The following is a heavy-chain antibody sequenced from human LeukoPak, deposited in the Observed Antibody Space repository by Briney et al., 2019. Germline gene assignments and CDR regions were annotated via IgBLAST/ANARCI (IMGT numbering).Heavy chain of an antibody. CDR2: IYSGGST. CDR3: AREQFDGSGSYSFDY. V-gene: IGHV3-66*01. J-gene: IGHJ4*02. Sequence: GGSLRLSCAASGFTVSSNYMSWVRQAPGKGLEWVSVIYSGGSTYYADSVKGRFTISRDNSKNTLYLQMNSLRAEDTAVYYCAREQFDGSGSYSFDYWGQGTLVTVSS. D-gene: IGHD3-10*01. CDR1: GFTVSSNY.